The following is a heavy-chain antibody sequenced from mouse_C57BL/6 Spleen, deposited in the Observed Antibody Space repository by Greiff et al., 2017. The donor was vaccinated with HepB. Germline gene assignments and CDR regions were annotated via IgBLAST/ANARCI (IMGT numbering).Heavy chain of an antibody. CDR3: ARGTAQASFDY. Sequence: VQLQQSGAELVKPGASVKISCKASGYAFSSYWMNWVKQRPGKGLEWIGQIYRGDGDTNYNGKFKGKATLTADKSSSPAYMQLSSLTSEDSAVYFCARGTAQASFDYWGQGTTLTVSS. CDR2: IYRGDGDT. CDR1: GYAFSSYW. J-gene: IGHJ2*01. D-gene: IGHD3-2*02. V-gene: IGHV1-80*01.